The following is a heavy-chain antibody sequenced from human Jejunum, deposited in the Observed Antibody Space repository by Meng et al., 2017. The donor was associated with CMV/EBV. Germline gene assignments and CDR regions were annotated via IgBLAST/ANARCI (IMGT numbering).Heavy chain of an antibody. CDR3: ARGFRFRSGYHSSSLDY. V-gene: IGHV1-8*01. CDR1: YAVTSYA. J-gene: IGHJ4*02. Sequence: YAVTSYAVYWVRQATGQGLEWMGWMNPNSGDADSAQKFQGRVTMTGNTSINTAYMELSSLRSEDAALYYCARGFRFRSGYHSSSLDYWGQGALVTVSS. CDR2: MNPNSGDA. D-gene: IGHD3-3*01.